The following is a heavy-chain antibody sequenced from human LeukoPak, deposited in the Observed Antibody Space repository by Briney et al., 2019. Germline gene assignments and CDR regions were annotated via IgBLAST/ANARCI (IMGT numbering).Heavy chain of an antibody. D-gene: IGHD1-7*01. CDR2: INTNTGNP. J-gene: IGHJ4*02. CDR3: ARGRPSSITGTTCQFDY. CDR1: GGTFSSYA. Sequence: GASVKVSCKASGGTFSSYAISWVRQAPGQGLEWMGWINTNTGNPTYAQGFTGRFVFSLDTSVSTAYLQISSLKAEDTAVYYCARGRPSSITGTTCQFDYWGQGTLVTVSS. V-gene: IGHV7-4-1*02.